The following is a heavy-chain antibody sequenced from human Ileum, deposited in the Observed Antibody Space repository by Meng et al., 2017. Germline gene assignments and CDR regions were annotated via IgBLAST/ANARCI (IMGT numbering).Heavy chain of an antibody. CDR1: GGSITNKDW. D-gene: IGHD2-8*01. CDR3: ATNGFYSIDN. Sequence: VQLKESGPGLVKPSGTLCLTFPLPGGSITNKDWWSWVRQPPGKGLEWIGEMHHDGRTNYNPSFKSRVIMSIDKSRNQFSLHLSSVTAADTAVYFCATNGFYSIDNWGQGTLVTVSS. V-gene: IGHV4-4*02. CDR2: MHHDGRT. J-gene: IGHJ4*02.